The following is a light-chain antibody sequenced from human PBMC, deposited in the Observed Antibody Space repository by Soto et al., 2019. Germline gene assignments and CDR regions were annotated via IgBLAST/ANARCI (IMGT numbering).Light chain of an antibody. Sequence: EVVLTQSPGTLSLSPGERASLSCRASQSVSNNYLAWYQPKPGQSPKLLIFGSSDSATGIPDRFSGSGSGTDFTLTISRLEPEDFAVYYCQQYGRSPPYTFGQGTKLEIK. CDR2: GSS. CDR3: QQYGRSPPYT. CDR1: QSVSNNY. V-gene: IGKV3-20*01. J-gene: IGKJ2*01.